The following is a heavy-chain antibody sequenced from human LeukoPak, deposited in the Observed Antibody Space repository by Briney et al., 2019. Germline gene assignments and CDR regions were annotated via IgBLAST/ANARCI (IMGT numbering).Heavy chain of an antibody. V-gene: IGHV1-18*01. Sequence: ASVKVSCKASGYIFNNYGISWVRQAPGQGLEWMGWIGTYKGDTNYPQKFQGRVTVTTETSTSTAYMELRSLISDDTAVYYCAREGHYDSSGYPPDYWGQGTLVTVSS. CDR3: AREGHYDSSGYPPDY. CDR2: IGTYKGDT. J-gene: IGHJ4*02. CDR1: GYIFNNYG. D-gene: IGHD3-22*01.